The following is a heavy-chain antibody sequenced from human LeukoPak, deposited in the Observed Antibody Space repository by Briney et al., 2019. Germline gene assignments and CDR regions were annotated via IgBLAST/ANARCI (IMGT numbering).Heavy chain of an antibody. V-gene: IGHV4-38-2*01. CDR2: VNHNGVT. J-gene: IGHJ4*02. CDR3: AGLGGSYCRGGNYS. Sequence: SETLSLTCGVSHYSIRSSDYNWGWLRQPPGKGLKWLANVNHNGVTSYKSSLGGRLTISVATSQNHFTLKLTTVTAAAAAYYSSAGLGGSYCRGGNYSWGRGALVTVTS. D-gene: IGHD3-10*01. CDR1: HYSIRSSDY.